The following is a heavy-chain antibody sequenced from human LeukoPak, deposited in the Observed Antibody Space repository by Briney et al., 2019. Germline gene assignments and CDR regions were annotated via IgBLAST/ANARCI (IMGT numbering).Heavy chain of an antibody. V-gene: IGHV3-11*03. CDR3: ARRGTTYCTVDSCHPNWFDP. J-gene: IGHJ5*02. CDR2: MNGSSSDT. CDR1: GFTFSDYY. D-gene: IGHD2-15*01. Sequence: KSGGSLRLSCAASGFTFSDYYMTWIRQAPGRGLEWISYMNGSSSDTNYADSVRGRFTISRDNAKNSLYLLMNSLRVEDTAVYYCARRGTTYCTVDSCHPNWFDPWGQGTLVTVPS.